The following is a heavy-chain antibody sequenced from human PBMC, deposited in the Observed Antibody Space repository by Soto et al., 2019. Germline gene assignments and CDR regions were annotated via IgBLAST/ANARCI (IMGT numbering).Heavy chain of an antibody. CDR1: GGSISSGGYY. Sequence: PSETLSLTCTVSGGSISSGGYYWSWIRQHPGKGLEWIGYIYYSGSTYYNPSLKSRVTISVDTSKNQFSLKLSSVTAADTAVYYCARFAPKTIVVCWGSSWFDPWGQGTLVTVSS. V-gene: IGHV4-31*03. CDR2: IYYSGST. CDR3: ARFAPKTIVVCWGSSWFDP. D-gene: IGHD3-16*01. J-gene: IGHJ5*02.